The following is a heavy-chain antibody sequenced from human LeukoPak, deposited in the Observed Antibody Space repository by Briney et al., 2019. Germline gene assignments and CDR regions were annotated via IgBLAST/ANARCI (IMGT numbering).Heavy chain of an antibody. V-gene: IGHV3-48*03. J-gene: IGHJ6*02. CDR2: ISSGGSTI. D-gene: IGHD3-22*01. CDR3: ARERTTYYYDSSGYSGRNYYYYGMDV. CDR1: GFTFSSYE. Sequence: GGSLRLSCAASGFTFSSYEMNWVRQAPGKGLEGVSYISSGGSTIYYADSVKGRLTIYTDKDKNSLYLKMNSLRAEDTAVYYCARERTTYYYDSSGYSGRNYYYYGMDVWGQGTTVTVSS.